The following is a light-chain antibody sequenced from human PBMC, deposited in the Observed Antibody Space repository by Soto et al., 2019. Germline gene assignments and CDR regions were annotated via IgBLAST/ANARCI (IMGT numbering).Light chain of an antibody. V-gene: IGKV3-15*01. CDR2: GAS. CDR3: QQYTNWPPYT. J-gene: IGKJ2*01. Sequence: EIVMTQSPATLSVSPGERATLSCRASQSVSSNLAWYQQKPGQAPRLLFYGASTRATDIPARFSGSGSGTEFTLTISSLQSEDFAVYYCQQYTNWPPYTFGQGTKLEIK. CDR1: QSVSSN.